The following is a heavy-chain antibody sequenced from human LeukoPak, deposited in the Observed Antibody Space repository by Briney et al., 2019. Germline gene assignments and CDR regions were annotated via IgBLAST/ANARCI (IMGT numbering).Heavy chain of an antibody. V-gene: IGHV3-9*01. CDR3: ARGIRGSDY. Sequence: GGSLRLSCAASGFTFDDYAMHWVRQAPGKGLEWVSGISWNSGSIGYADSVKGRFTISRDNAKNSLYLQMNSLRAEDTAVYYCARGIRGSDYWGQGTLVTVSS. CDR1: GFTFDDYA. CDR2: ISWNSGSI. J-gene: IGHJ4*02. D-gene: IGHD2-15*01.